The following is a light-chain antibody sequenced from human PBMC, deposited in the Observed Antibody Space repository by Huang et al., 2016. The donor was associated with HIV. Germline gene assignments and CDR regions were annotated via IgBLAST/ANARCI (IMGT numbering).Light chain of an antibody. CDR3: QQHGSSVT. J-gene: IGKJ4*01. CDR2: GAS. Sequence: EIVLTQSPGTLSLSPGERATLSCRAGQSVSSAYLAWYQQKPGQAPSLLIFGASSRATSIPDRYSGSGSGTDFTLTINRREPEDFAVYYCQQHGSSVTFGGGTKVEIK. CDR1: QSVSSAY. V-gene: IGKV3-20*01.